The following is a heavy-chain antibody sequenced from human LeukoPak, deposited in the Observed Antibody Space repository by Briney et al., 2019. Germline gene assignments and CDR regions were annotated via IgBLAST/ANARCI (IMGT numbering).Heavy chain of an antibody. V-gene: IGHV1-8*01. Sequence: ASVKVSCKASGYTFTSYDINWVRQATGQGLEWMGWMNPNSGNTDYAQKFQGRVTMTRNTSISTAYMELSSLRSEDTAVYHCARGRSSSWYRWFDPWGQGTLVTVSS. CDR3: ARGRSSSWYRWFDP. CDR1: GYTFTSYD. D-gene: IGHD6-13*01. J-gene: IGHJ5*02. CDR2: MNPNSGNT.